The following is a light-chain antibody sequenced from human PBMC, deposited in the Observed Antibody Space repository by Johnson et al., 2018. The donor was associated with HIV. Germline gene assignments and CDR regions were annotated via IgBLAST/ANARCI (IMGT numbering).Light chain of an antibody. Sequence: QSVLTQPPSVSAAPGQKVTISCSGSSSNIGNNYVSWYQQLPGTAPKLLIYDNNKRPSGIPDRFSGSKSGRSATLGITGLQTGDEADYYCGTWDSSLRGGVFGTWTKVTVL. CDR2: DNN. V-gene: IGLV1-51*01. CDR1: SSNIGNNY. J-gene: IGLJ1*01. CDR3: GTWDSSLRGGV.